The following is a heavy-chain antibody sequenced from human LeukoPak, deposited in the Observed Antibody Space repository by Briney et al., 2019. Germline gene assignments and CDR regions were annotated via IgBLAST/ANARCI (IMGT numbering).Heavy chain of an antibody. D-gene: IGHD1-26*01. J-gene: IGHJ4*02. Sequence: GGSLRLSCAASGFTFSTYAMNWVRQAPGKGLEWVSYISTSSSSIYYADSVKGRFTISRDNSKNTLYLQVNSLRAEDTAVYYCAKGGKWDVTPFDYWGQGTLVTVSS. CDR1: GFTFSTYA. CDR2: ISTSSSSI. V-gene: IGHV3-23*01. CDR3: AKGGKWDVTPFDY.